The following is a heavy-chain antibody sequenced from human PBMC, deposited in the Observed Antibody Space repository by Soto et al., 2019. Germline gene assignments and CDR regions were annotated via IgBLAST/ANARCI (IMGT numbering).Heavy chain of an antibody. CDR3: ARTFLTAAGSGGLD. D-gene: IGHD6-13*01. CDR2: MNPNSGNT. Sequence: QVQLVQSGAEVKKPGASVKVSCKASGYTFTSYDINWVRQATGQGLEWMGWMNPNSGNTGYAQKFQGRVTMTRNTARSTAYMELSSLRSEDAAVYYCARTFLTAAGSGGLDWGQGTLVTVSS. J-gene: IGHJ4*02. CDR1: GYTFTSYD. V-gene: IGHV1-8*01.